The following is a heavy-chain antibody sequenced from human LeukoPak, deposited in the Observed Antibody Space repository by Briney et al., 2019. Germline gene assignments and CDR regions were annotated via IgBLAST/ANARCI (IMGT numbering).Heavy chain of an antibody. CDR3: ARDTTWGDYYYYGMDV. V-gene: IGHV1-2*02. CDR1: GYTFTGYY. D-gene: IGHD1-1*01. CDR2: INPNSGGT. Sequence: ASVKVSCKGSGYTFTGYYMHWVRQAPGQGLEWMGWINPNSGGTNYAQKFQGRVTMTRDTSISTAYMVLRRLRSDDTAVYYCARDTTWGDYYYYGMDVWGQGTTVTVSS. J-gene: IGHJ6*02.